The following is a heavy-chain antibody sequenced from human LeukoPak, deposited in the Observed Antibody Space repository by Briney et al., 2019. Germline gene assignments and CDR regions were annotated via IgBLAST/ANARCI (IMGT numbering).Heavy chain of an antibody. V-gene: IGHV1-24*01. CDR2: FDPEDGET. CDR1: GYTLTQLS. Sequence: ASVKVSCKVSGYTLTQLSMHWVRQAPGKGLEWMGGFDPEDGETIYAQKFQRRVTMTQDTSTDTAYMELSSLRSEDTVVYYWAKGGRVGGAFDIWGQGTMVTVSS. D-gene: IGHD3-16*01. CDR3: AKGGRVGGAFDI. J-gene: IGHJ3*02.